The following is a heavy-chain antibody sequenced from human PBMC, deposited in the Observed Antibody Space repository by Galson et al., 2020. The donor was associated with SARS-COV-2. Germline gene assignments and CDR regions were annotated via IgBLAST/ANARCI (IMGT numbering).Heavy chain of an antibody. D-gene: IGHD6-19*01. CDR2: IYSGGST. Sequence: GESLKISCAASGFTVSSNYMSWVRQAPGKGLEWVSVIYSGGSTYYADSVKGRFTISRDNSKNTLYLQMNSLRAEDTAVYYCARAQWLVLGGWFDPWGQGTLVTVSS. CDR1: GFTVSSNY. CDR3: ARAQWLVLGGWFDP. J-gene: IGHJ5*02. V-gene: IGHV3-53*01.